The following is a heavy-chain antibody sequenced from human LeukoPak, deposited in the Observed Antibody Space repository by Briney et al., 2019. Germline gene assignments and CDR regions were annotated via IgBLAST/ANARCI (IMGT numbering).Heavy chain of an antibody. CDR2: IRAGADDT. Sequence: GGSLRLSCEGSGFPFYNYAMSWGRQDPGRGPELDSTIRAGADDTYTAASQNGLFTISRDNSKSALYQQMSRLRAEDTAYYYSAKAYGESLYYFVLVVWGEETKVTVS. V-gene: IGHV3-23*01. D-gene: IGHD4-17*01. CDR1: GFPFYNYA. CDR3: AKAYGESLYYFVLVV. J-gene: IGHJ6*02.